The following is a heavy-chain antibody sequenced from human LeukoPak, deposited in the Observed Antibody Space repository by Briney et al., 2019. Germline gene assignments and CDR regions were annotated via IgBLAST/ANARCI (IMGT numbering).Heavy chain of an antibody. CDR1: GFTFGNYW. CDR2: IETDGTTI. V-gene: IGHV3-74*01. D-gene: IGHD5-12*01. Sequence: GGSLRLSCAASGFTFGNYWMHWVRQTPGKGLVWVANIETDGTTIHYADSVKGRFTISRDNAENTVYLQMNSLRAEDTGVYHCAREYNGGLDYWGQGTLVTVSS. J-gene: IGHJ4*02. CDR3: AREYNGGLDY.